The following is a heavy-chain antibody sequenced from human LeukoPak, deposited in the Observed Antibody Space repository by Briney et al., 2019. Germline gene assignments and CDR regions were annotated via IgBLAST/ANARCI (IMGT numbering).Heavy chain of an antibody. V-gene: IGHV4-4*07. D-gene: IGHD2/OR15-2a*01. Sequence: KPSETLSLTCTVSGGSIIAYYWSWLPQPAGKGLEWSGRLNTSGITNYNPSLKSRDTMSVDTSKNQLFLKVNSVTAADKAVYYCSRDRISAVVDVFDIWGQGTMVTVYS. J-gene: IGHJ3*02. CDR2: LNTSGIT. CDR3: SRDRISAVVDVFDI. CDR1: GGSIIAYY.